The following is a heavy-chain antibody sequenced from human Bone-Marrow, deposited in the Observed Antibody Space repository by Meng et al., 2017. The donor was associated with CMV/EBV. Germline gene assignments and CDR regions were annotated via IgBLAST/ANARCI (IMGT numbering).Heavy chain of an antibody. V-gene: IGHV4-39*07. J-gene: IGHJ4*02. CDR1: GGSISSSSYY. CDR3: ARNVPAAIWWLYFDY. Sequence: GSLRLSCTVSGGSISSSSYYWGWIRQPPGKGLEWIGSIYYSGSTYYNPSLKSRVTISVDTSKNQFSLKLSSVTAADTAVYYCARNVPAAIWWLYFDYWGQGTLVTVSS. D-gene: IGHD2-2*01. CDR2: IYYSGST.